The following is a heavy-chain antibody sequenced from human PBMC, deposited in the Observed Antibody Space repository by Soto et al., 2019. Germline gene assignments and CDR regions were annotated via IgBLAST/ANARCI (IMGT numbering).Heavy chain of an antibody. J-gene: IGHJ6*02. V-gene: IGHV3-53*04. D-gene: IGHD2-21*02. CDR2: IYSGGST. CDR3: ARGLKDPYCGGDCYCYYYGMDV. Sequence: GGSLRLSCAASGFTVSSNYMSWVRQAPGKGLEWVSVIYSGGSTYYADSVKGRFTISRHNSKNTVYLQMNSLIAEDTAVYYCARGLKDPYCGGDCYCYYYGMDVWGQGTTVTVSS. CDR1: GFTVSSNY.